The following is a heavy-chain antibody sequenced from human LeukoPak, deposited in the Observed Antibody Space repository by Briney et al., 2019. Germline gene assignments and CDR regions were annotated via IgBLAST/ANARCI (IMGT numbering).Heavy chain of an antibody. CDR2: INHSGIN. CDR3: AKKKFVFLGNQYYYYYGLDV. J-gene: IGHJ6*02. CDR1: GGSFSGYS. V-gene: IGHV4-34*01. D-gene: IGHD3-3*01. Sequence: SETLSLTCAFYGGSFSGYSLTWIRQPPGKGLEWIGEINHSGINHFNPSLKSRVTISADTSKKQVFLNLSSVTAADTAVYYCAKKKFVFLGNQYYYYYGLDVWGQGTTVTVSS.